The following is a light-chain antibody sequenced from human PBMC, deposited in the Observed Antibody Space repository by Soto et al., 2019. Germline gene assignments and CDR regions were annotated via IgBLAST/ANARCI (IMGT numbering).Light chain of an antibody. J-gene: IGKJ2*01. V-gene: IGKV1-8*01. CDR3: QQYYSYPRYT. Sequence: AIRMTQSPSSLSASTGDRVTITCRASQGISSYLAWYQQKPGKAPKLLIYAASTLQSGVPSRFSGSVSGTDFTLTISCLQSEDFATYYCQQYYSYPRYTFGQGTKLEIK. CDR2: AAS. CDR1: QGISSY.